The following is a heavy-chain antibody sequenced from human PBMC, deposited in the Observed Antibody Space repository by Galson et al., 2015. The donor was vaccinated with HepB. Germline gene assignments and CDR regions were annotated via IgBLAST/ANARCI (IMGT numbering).Heavy chain of an antibody. V-gene: IGHV3-21*01. J-gene: IGHJ4*02. D-gene: IGHD6-13*01. CDR3: ARGAYSSSGGDY. CDR2: ISSSSSYK. CDR1: GFTFSSYS. Sequence: SLRLSCAASGFTFSSYSMNWVRQAPGKGLEWVSSISSSSSYKYYADSVKGRFTISRDNAKNSLYLQMNSLRAEDTAVYYCARGAYSSSGGDYWGQGTLVTVSS.